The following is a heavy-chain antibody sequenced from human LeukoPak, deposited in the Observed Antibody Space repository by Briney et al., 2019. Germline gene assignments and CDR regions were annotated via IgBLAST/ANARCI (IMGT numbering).Heavy chain of an antibody. D-gene: IGHD3-10*01. CDR2: ISYDGSNK. V-gene: IGHV3-30-3*01. CDR1: GFTFCSYA. CDR3: AKDRHGVRGVISENFDY. Sequence: GRSLRLSCAASGFTFCSYAMHWVRQAPGKGLEWGAVISYDGSNKYYADSVKGRFTISRDNSKNTLYLQMNSLRAEDTAVYYCAKDRHGVRGVISENFDYWGQGTLVTVSS. J-gene: IGHJ4*02.